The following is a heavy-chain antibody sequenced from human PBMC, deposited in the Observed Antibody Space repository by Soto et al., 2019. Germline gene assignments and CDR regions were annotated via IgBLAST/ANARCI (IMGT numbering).Heavy chain of an antibody. CDR1: GGSISSGGYS. Sequence: QLQLQESGSGLVKPSQTLSLTCAVSGGSISSGGYSWSWIRQPPGKGLEWIGYIYHSGSTYYNPSLKSRVTISVDRSKHQFSLKLSPVTAADTAVYYFASMSPTVFPAFDILGQGTMVTVSS. CDR2: IYHSGST. D-gene: IGHD4-17*01. V-gene: IGHV4-30-2*01. J-gene: IGHJ3*02. CDR3: ASMSPTVFPAFDI.